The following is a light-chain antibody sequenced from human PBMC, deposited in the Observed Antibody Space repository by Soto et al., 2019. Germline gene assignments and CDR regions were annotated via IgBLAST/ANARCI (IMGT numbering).Light chain of an antibody. V-gene: IGLV1-44*01. J-gene: IGLJ1*01. CDR2: SNN. CDR3: AAWDHSLNGLYV. Sequence: QSVLTQPPSASGTPGQRVTISCSGSSSNIGSNAVNWYQQLPGTAPKLLIYSNNQRPSGVPDRFSGSESGTSASLAISGLQSEDEADYYCAAWDHSLNGLYVFGSGTKVTVL. CDR1: SSNIGSNA.